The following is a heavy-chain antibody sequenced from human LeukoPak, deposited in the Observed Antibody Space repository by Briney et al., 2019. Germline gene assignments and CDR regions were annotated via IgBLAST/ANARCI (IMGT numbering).Heavy chain of an antibody. CDR2: ISAYNGNT. CDR3: ARDPRNLDY. V-gene: IGHV1-18*01. Sequence: SVKVSCKASGYTFTSYGISWVRQADGQGVEWMGGISAYNGNTNYAQKLQGRVTMTTDTSTSTAYMELRSLSSDDTAVYYCARDPRNLDYWGQGTLVTVSS. J-gene: IGHJ4*02. CDR1: GYTFTSYG. D-gene: IGHD1-14*01.